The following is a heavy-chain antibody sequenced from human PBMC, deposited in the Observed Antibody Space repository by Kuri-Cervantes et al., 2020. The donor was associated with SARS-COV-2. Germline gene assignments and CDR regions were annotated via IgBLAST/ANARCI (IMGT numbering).Heavy chain of an antibody. V-gene: IGHV4-61*01. Sequence: SETLSLTCTVSGGSISSSSYYWSWIRQPPGKGLEWIGYIYYSGSTTYNPSLKSRVTISVDTSKNQFSLKLSSVTAADTAVYFCVSDYFDASGVGWFDPWGQGTLVTVSS. J-gene: IGHJ5*02. CDR1: GGSISSSSYY. D-gene: IGHD3-22*01. CDR3: VSDYFDASGVGWFDP. CDR2: IYYSGST.